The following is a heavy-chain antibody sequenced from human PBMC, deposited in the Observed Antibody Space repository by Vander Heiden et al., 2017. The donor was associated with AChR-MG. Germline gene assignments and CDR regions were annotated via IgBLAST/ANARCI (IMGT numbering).Heavy chain of an antibody. V-gene: IGHV3-30*18. Sequence: QVQLVESGGGVVQPGRSLRLSCAASGFPFSSYGMHWVRQAPGKGLEWVAVISYDGSNKYYADSVKGRFTISRDNSKNTLYLQMNSLRAEDTAVYYCAKSMWRELLNRYFDLWGRGTLVTVSS. CDR3: AKSMWRELLNRYFDL. CDR2: ISYDGSNK. J-gene: IGHJ2*01. CDR1: GFPFSSYG. D-gene: IGHD1-26*01.